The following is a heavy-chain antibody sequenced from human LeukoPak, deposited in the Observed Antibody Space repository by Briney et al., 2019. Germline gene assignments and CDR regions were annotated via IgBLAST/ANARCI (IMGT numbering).Heavy chain of an antibody. CDR1: GGTFSSCA. V-gene: IGHV1-69*06. J-gene: IGHJ5*02. CDR3: AREMAYCSGGSCYLQGENWFDP. Sequence: GASVKVSCKASGGTFSSCAISWVRQAPGQGLEWMGGIIPIFGTANYAQKFQGRVTITADKSTSTAYMELSSLRSEDTAVYYCAREMAYCSGGSCYLQGENWFDPWGQGTLVTVSS. CDR2: IIPIFGTA. D-gene: IGHD2-15*01.